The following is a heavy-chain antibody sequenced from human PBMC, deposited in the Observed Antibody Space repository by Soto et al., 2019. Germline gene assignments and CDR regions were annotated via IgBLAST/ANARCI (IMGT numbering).Heavy chain of an antibody. Sequence: SLTCSVSGASFTTTNYFWGWIRQPPGKGLEWIASAYYGGMTYYNPSLKSRVTISVDTSKNQFSLKLSSVTAADTAVYYCARNAMSSIAARPWYFAYWGQGSLVTVSS. CDR3: ARNAMSSIAARPWYFAY. J-gene: IGHJ4*02. V-gene: IGHV4-39*01. D-gene: IGHD6-6*01. CDR2: AYYGGMT. CDR1: GASFTTTNYF.